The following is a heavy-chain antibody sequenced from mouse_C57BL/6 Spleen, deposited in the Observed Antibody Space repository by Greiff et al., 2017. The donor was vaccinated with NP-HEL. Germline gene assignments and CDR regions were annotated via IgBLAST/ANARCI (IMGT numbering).Heavy chain of an antibody. CDR3: ARSVDYYDYEEWFAY. CDR1: GYTFTDHT. D-gene: IGHD2-4*01. V-gene: IGHV1-78*01. CDR2: IYPRDGST. Sequence: QVHVKQSDGELVKPGASVKISCKVSGYTFTDHTIHWMKQRPEQGLEWIGYIYPRDGSTKYNEKFKGKATLTADKSSSTAYMQLNSLTSEDSAVYFCARSVDYYDYEEWFAYWGQGTLVTVSA. J-gene: IGHJ3*01.